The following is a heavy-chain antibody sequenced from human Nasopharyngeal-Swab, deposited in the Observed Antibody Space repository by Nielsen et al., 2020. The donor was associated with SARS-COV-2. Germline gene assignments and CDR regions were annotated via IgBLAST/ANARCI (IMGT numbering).Heavy chain of an antibody. J-gene: IGHJ4*02. CDR2: ISDSGDTI. CDR1: GFTFSDYY. D-gene: IGHD6-13*01. CDR3: AKSLYTSTWSYYFDI. Sequence: GESLKISCATSGFTFSDYYMSWIRQAPGKGLEWVSYISDSGDTIYYADSVKGRFTISRDNAQNSLYLQMNSLRPEDTAFYYCAKSLYTSTWSYYFDIWGQGTMVTVSS. V-gene: IGHV3-11*01.